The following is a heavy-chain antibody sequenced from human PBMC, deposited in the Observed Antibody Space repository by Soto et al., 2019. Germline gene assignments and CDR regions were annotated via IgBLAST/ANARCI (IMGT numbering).Heavy chain of an antibody. CDR2: VSDDGVTK. D-gene: IGHD6-19*01. Sequence: QVQLVESGGGVVQPGRSLRLSCAASGFTFGSFAMHWVRQAPGKGLEWVALVSDDGVTKYYADPVTGRFTISRDNSKNTLYLEMNSLRTEDTAVYYGYSSGWWGQGTLVTVSS. J-gene: IGHJ4*02. V-gene: IGHV3-30*04. CDR1: GFTFGSFA. CDR3: YSSGW.